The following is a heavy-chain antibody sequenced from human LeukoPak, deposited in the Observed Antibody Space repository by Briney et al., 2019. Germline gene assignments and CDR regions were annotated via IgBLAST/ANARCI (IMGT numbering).Heavy chain of an antibody. CDR1: GGSISSYY. J-gene: IGHJ5*02. CDR3: ARGRSVLLWFGEVPHENNWFDP. V-gene: IGHV4-59*12. Sequence: SETLSLTCTVSGGSISSYYWSWIRQPPGKGLEWIGYMYYSGSTNYNPSTNYNPSLKSRVTISVDTSKNQFSLKLSSVTAADTAVYYCARGRSVLLWFGEVPHENNWFDPWGQGTLVTVSS. D-gene: IGHD3-10*01. CDR2: MYYSGST.